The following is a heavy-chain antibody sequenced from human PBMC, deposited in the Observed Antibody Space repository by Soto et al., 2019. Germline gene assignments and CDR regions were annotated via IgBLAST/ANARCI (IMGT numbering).Heavy chain of an antibody. Sequence: ASVKILSKACGYTFADCYMHWRLQAPGQGVEWMGWVYTNRGGPNYAQKFQGWVTMTSDTSISTAYMELSRLRSDDTAVYYCARGSHYHTLAAPLTPAPSFDPWGQGPLVTVSS. CDR3: ARGSHYHTLAAPLTPAPSFDP. CDR2: VYTNRGGP. J-gene: IGHJ5*02. CDR1: GYTFADCY. V-gene: IGHV1-2*04. D-gene: IGHD3-9*01.